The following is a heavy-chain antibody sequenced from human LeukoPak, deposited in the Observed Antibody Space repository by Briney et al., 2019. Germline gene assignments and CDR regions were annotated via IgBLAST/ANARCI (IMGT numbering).Heavy chain of an antibody. Sequence: GESLKISCKGSGYRFSDYWIGWVRQMPGKGLEWMGIIYPGDSDTRYSPSFQGQVTISADRSISTAYLQWSSLKASDTAMYYCGRLATVVSPFDPWGQGTLVTVSS. D-gene: IGHD4-23*01. CDR2: IYPGDSDT. J-gene: IGHJ5*02. V-gene: IGHV5-51*01. CDR1: GYRFSDYW. CDR3: GRLATVVSPFDP.